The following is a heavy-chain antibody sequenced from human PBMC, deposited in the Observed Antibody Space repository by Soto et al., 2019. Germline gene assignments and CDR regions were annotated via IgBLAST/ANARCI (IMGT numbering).Heavy chain of an antibody. CDR1: GLSISSGAHY. V-gene: IGHV4-30-4*01. CDR2: IQDSGNT. Sequence: TLSLTCTVSGLSISSGAHYWSWIRQPLGKGLEWVGYIQDSGNTFYNPSLKGRVSMSVDTSKNQFSLELSSVTAADTAVYYCVRDTAWSRPYWGQGTLVTISS. D-gene: IGHD2-15*01. CDR3: VRDTAWSRPY. J-gene: IGHJ4*02.